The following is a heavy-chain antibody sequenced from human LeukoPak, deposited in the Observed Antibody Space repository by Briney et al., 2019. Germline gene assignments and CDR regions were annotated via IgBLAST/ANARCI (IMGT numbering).Heavy chain of an antibody. J-gene: IGHJ5*02. CDR1: GFTFSSYW. V-gene: IGHV3-74*01. Sequence: QAGGSLRLSCAASGFTFSSYWMHWVRHAPGKGLVWVSHINTDGRSSNYADSVKGRFTISRDNAKNTLYLEMNSLRGEDTAVYYCARDQDTSGWNHWFDPWGQGTLVTVSS. D-gene: IGHD6-19*01. CDR2: INTDGRSS. CDR3: ARDQDTSGWNHWFDP.